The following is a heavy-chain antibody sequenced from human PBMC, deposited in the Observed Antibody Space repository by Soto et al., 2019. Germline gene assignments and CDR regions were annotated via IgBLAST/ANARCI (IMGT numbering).Heavy chain of an antibody. D-gene: IGHD3-9*01. Sequence: ASVKVSCKASGYTFTSYGISWVRQAPGQGLEWMGWISAYNGNTNYAQKLQGRVTMTTDTSTSTAYMELRSLRSDDTAVYYCARSGDILTGYFRPSYLDYWGQGTLVTVSS. CDR3: ARSGDILTGYFRPSYLDY. V-gene: IGHV1-18*01. CDR1: GYTFTSYG. J-gene: IGHJ4*02. CDR2: ISAYNGNT.